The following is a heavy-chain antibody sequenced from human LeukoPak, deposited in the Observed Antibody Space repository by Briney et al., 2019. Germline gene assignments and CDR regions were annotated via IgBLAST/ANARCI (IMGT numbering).Heavy chain of an antibody. CDR2: ISGSGGST. Sequence: GGSLRLSCAASGFTFSSYSMSWVRQAPGKGLEWVSAISGSGGSTYYADSVKGWLTTSRDNSKNPRYLQINSLRAEDTAVYYCARDYGGNSKIDYWGQGTLVTVSS. V-gene: IGHV3-23*01. CDR3: ARDYGGNSKIDY. D-gene: IGHD4-23*01. CDR1: GFTFSSYS. J-gene: IGHJ4*02.